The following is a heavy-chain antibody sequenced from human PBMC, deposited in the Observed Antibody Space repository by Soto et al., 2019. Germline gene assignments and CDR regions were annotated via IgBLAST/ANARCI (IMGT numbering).Heavy chain of an antibody. CDR1: GGTFSSYA. J-gene: IGHJ3*02. V-gene: IGHV1-69*13. CDR3: ARGPYRERGAFDI. CDR2: IIPIFGTA. D-gene: IGHD1-1*01. Sequence: SVKVSCKASGGTFSSYAISWVRQAPGQGLEWMGGIIPIFGTANYAQKFQGRVTITADESTSTAYMELSSLRSEDTAVYYCARGPYRERGAFDIWGQGTMVTVSS.